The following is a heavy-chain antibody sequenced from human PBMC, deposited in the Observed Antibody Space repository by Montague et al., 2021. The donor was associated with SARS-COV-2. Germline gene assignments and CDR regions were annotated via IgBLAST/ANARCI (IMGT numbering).Heavy chain of an antibody. CDR2: IKQDGSEK. CDR3: ARGYDSSGYQY. Sequence: SLGLSWAASGFTFSTFWMTWVRQVPGKGLEWVANIKQDGSEKYYVDSAKGRFTISRDNAKNSLYLQLDSLRAEDTAVYYCARGYDSSGYQYWGQGTLVTVSS. D-gene: IGHD3-22*01. V-gene: IGHV3-7*05. J-gene: IGHJ4*02. CDR1: GFTFSTFW.